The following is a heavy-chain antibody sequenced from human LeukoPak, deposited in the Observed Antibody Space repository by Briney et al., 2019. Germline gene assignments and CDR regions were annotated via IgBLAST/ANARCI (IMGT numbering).Heavy chain of an antibody. CDR1: GGSFSGYY. CDR2: IYTSGST. V-gene: IGHV4-4*07. CDR3: ARDPTYRDAFDI. J-gene: IGHJ3*02. D-gene: IGHD2-2*01. Sequence: SETLSLTCAVYGGSFSGYYWSWIRQPAGKGLEWIGRIYTSGSTNYNPSLKSRVTISVDTSKNQFSLKLSSVTAADTAVYYCARDPTYRDAFDIWGQGTMVTVSS.